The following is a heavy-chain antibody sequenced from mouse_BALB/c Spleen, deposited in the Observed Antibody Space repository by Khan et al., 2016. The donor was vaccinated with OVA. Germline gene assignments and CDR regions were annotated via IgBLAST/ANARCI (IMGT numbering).Heavy chain of an antibody. CDR2: ISSAGTYT. J-gene: IGHJ3*01. D-gene: IGHD2-1*01. Sequence: EVELVESGGGLVKPGKSVKLSCAASGFTFSTFTMSWVRQTPERRLEWVATISSAGTYTYFTDNVKGRSTISRDNATNTLYLQLTSLRSEDSAMYYCADGNYGRFAYWGQGTLVTVSA. CDR1: GFTFSTFT. V-gene: IGHV5-9-1*01. CDR3: ADGNYGRFAY.